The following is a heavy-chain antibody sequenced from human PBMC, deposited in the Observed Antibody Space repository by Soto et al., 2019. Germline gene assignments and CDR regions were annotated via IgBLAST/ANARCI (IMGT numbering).Heavy chain of an antibody. Sequence: ASVKVSCKASGYTFTTYYIHWVRQAPGQGLEWMGMINPSSGGTNYAQKFQGRVTMTRDTSTITAYMELSRLRSDDTAVYYCARDGGQLVLDYWGQGTLVTVSS. V-gene: IGHV1-46*01. D-gene: IGHD6-6*01. CDR3: ARDGGQLVLDY. J-gene: IGHJ4*02. CDR1: GYTFTTYY. CDR2: INPSSGGT.